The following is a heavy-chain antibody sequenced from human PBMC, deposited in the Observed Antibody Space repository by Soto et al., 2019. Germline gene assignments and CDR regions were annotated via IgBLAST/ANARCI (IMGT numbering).Heavy chain of an antibody. CDR3: ARRHRSRPATVTPGESGRAGDYYFDY. CDR1: GGSFSGYY. CDR2: INHSGST. Sequence: PSETLSLTCAVYGGSFSGYYWSWIRQPPGKGLEWIGEINHSGSTNYNPSLKSRVTISVDTSKNQFSLKLSSVTAADTAVYYCARRHRSRPATVTPGESGRAGDYYFDYRGQGTLVTVSS. V-gene: IGHV4-34*01. J-gene: IGHJ4*02. D-gene: IGHD4-4*01.